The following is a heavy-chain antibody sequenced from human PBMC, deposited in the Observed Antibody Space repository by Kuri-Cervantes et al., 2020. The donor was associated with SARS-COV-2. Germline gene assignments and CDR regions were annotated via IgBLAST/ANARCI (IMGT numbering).Heavy chain of an antibody. V-gene: IGHV4-4*02. Sequence: SETLSLTCDVSGDSMNNGNWWTWVRQTPGKGLEWIGNIDNSGSTYYNPSLKSRVTISVDTSKKQFSLKLSSVTAADTAMYYCVTSLPRSGWDGEDAFDIWGQGTMVTVSS. CDR3: VTSLPRSGWDGEDAFDI. D-gene: IGHD6-19*01. CDR2: IDNSGST. CDR1: GDSMNNGNW. J-gene: IGHJ3*02.